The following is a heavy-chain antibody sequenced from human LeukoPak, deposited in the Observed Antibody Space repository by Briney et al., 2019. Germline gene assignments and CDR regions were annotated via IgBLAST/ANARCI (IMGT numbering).Heavy chain of an antibody. CDR2: VYNSGTT. V-gene: IGHV4-59*13. J-gene: IGHJ6*01. CDR1: ADSINYP. CDR3: PRLSRIAAAGAYDYHSLDV. Sequence: PSDTLSLTCSVAADSINYPWTWIRQPPGKGLEWIGGVYNSGTTSYNPSLTGRATISVDRPKNHLYLRLHSVTAADTAVYYCPRLSRIAAAGAYDYHSLDVWGEGTTVTVSS. D-gene: IGHD6-13*01.